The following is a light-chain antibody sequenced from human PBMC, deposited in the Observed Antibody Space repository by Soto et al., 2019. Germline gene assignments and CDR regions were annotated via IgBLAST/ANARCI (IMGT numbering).Light chain of an antibody. Sequence: DIVMTQSPLSLPVTPGEPASISCRSSQSLLHSNGYNYLDWYLQKPGQSPQLLIYLGSNRASEVPSRFSGSGSGTDFTLKISRVEAEDVGVYYCMQALQTPAFGGGTKVEIK. J-gene: IGKJ4*01. CDR1: QSLLHSNGYNY. CDR3: MQALQTPA. CDR2: LGS. V-gene: IGKV2-28*01.